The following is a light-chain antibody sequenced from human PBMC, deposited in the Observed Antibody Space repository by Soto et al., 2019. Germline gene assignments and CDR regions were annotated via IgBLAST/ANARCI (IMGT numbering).Light chain of an antibody. J-gene: IGKJ2*01. CDR3: QQYNDYQYT. Sequence: DIEMTQSPSTLSASVGDRVTITCRASQSITTWLAWYQQKPGKAPKLLIYKATNVQTGVPSMFSGSGSGTEFSLTISSLQPEDFAIYYCQQYNDYQYTFGQGTKLEIK. V-gene: IGKV1-5*03. CDR1: QSITTW. CDR2: KAT.